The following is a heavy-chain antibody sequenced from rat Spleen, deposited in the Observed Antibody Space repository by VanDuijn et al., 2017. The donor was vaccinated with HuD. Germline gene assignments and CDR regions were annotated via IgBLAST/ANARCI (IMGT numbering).Heavy chain of an antibody. CDR1: GFTFSDYA. CDR2: IIYDGSSS. J-gene: IGHJ2*01. CDR3: ARSVFDY. V-gene: IGHV5-17*01. Sequence: EVQLVESGGGLVQPGNSLKLSCAASGFTFSDYAMAWVRQSPKKGLEWVATIIYDGSSSYSRDSVKGRFTISRDNAKSTLYLQMDSLRSEDTATYYCARSVFDYWGQGVMVTVSS.